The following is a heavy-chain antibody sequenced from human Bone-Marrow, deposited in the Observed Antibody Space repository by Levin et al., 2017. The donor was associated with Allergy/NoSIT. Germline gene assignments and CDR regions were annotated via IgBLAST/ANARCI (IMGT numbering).Heavy chain of an antibody. D-gene: IGHD5-12*01. CDR1: GFTISTNY. V-gene: IGHV3-66*01. CDR2: IHSGGRK. Sequence: GESLKISCAASGFTISTNYMSWVRQGPGKGLEWVPIIHSGGRKNNADSVKGGFTIPRDNYNNTLYLQMNSLGGEDTAIYYCARDDVVATNHWGQGTLVIVSS. CDR3: ARDDVVATNH. J-gene: IGHJ4*02.